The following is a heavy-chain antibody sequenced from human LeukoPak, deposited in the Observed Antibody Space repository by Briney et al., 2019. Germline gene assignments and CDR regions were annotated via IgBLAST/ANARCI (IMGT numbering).Heavy chain of an antibody. CDR3: ARAGYYYASGSYSFDY. CDR2: IWYDGSNK. V-gene: IGHV3-33*01. Sequence: GGSLRLSCAASGFTFSSYGMHWVRQAPGKGLEWVAVIWYDGSNKYYADSVKGRFTISRDNSKNTLYLQMNSLRAEDTAVYYCARAGYYYASGSYSFDYWGQGTLVTVSS. CDR1: GFTFSSYG. J-gene: IGHJ4*02. D-gene: IGHD3-10*01.